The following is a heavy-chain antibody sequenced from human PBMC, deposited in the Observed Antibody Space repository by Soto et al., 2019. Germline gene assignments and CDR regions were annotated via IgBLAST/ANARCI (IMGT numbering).Heavy chain of an antibody. Sequence: EVQLVESGGGLVQPGGSLRLSCAASGFTFSSYSMNWVRQAPGKGLEWVSYISSSSSTIYYADSVKGRFTISRDNAKNSLYLQMNSLRAEDTAVYYCARDWGTVTKRYWYFDLWGRGTLVTVSS. CDR1: GFTFSSYS. CDR3: ARDWGTVTKRYWYFDL. J-gene: IGHJ2*01. CDR2: ISSSSSTI. V-gene: IGHV3-48*01. D-gene: IGHD4-17*01.